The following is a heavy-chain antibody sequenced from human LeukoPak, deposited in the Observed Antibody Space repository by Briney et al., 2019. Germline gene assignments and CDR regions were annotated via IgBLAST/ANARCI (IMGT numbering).Heavy chain of an antibody. CDR2: MNPNSGNT. CDR1: GYTFTSYD. Sequence: ASVKVSCKASGYTFTSYDINWVRQATGQGLGWMGWMNPNSGNTGYAQKFQGRVTMTRNTSISTAYMELSSLRSEDTAVYYCARGFYGSGSYGFDYWGQGTLVTVSS. V-gene: IGHV1-8*01. CDR3: ARGFYGSGSYGFDY. J-gene: IGHJ4*02. D-gene: IGHD3-10*01.